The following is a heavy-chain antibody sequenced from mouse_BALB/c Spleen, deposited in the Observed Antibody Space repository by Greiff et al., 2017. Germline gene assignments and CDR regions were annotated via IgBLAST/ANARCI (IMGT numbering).Heavy chain of an antibody. CDR1: GYTFTSYW. CDR3: ARGDPLPDY. CDR2: INPSTGYT. J-gene: IGHJ2*01. V-gene: IGHV1-7*01. Sequence: VQLQQSGAELAKPGASVKMSCKASGYTFTSYWMHWVKQRPGQGLEWIGYINPSTGYTEYNQKFKDKATLTADKSSSTAYTQLSSLTSEDSAVYYCARGDPLPDYWGQGTTLTVSS. D-gene: IGHD2-10*01.